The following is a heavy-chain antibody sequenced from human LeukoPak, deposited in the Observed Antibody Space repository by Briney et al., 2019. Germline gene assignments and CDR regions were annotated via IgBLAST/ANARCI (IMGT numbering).Heavy chain of an antibody. CDR1: GGSFSGYY. V-gene: IGHV4-34*01. CDR3: ARYKWIQLWVSFDY. CDR2: INHSGST. D-gene: IGHD5-18*01. Sequence: SETLSLTCAVYGGSFSGYYWSWIRQPPGKGLEWIGEINHSGSTNYNPSLKSRVTISVDTSKNQFSLKLSSVTAADTAVYYCARYKWIQLWVSFDYWGQGTLVTVSS. J-gene: IGHJ4*02.